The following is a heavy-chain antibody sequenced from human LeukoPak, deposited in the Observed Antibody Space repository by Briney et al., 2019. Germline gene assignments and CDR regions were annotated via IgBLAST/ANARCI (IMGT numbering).Heavy chain of an antibody. CDR2: ISSSSSYV. CDR1: GFTFSSYS. CDR3: ATAPRIVGTTSLDY. D-gene: IGHD1-26*01. Sequence: GGSLRLSCAASGFTFSSYSMNWVRQAPGKGLEWVSSISSSSSYVYYSDSVKGRFTISRDNAKNSLYLQMNNLRAEDTAVYYCATAPRIVGTTSLDYWGQGTLVTVSS. J-gene: IGHJ4*02. V-gene: IGHV3-21*01.